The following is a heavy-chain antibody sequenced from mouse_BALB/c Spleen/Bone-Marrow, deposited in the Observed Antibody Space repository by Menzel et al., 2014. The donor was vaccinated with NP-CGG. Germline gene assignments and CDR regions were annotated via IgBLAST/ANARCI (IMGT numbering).Heavy chain of an antibody. D-gene: IGHD2-1*01. J-gene: IGHJ2*01. CDR3: ARDYLYYFDY. Sequence: EVKLMESGGGLVQPGGFLILSCAPSGFTFTDHYMSWVRQPPGKALGWLGFIRNKANGYTTEYSASVKGRFTISRDNSQSIVYLQMNTLRAEDSATYYCARDYLYYFDYWGQGTTPTVSS. CDR1: GFTFTDHY. CDR2: IRNKANGYTT. V-gene: IGHV7-3*02.